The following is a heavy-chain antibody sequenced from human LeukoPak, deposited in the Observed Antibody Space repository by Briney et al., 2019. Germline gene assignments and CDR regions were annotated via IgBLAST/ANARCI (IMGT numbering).Heavy chain of an antibody. CDR1: GFTVSSNY. CDR2: IYSGGTT. V-gene: IGHV3-53*01. D-gene: IGHD6-19*01. Sequence: PGWTLRLSCAASGFTVSSNYRSWVRQAPGKGLEWVSVIYSGGTTYYADSVKGRFTISRDTSKNTMYLQMNSLRAEDTAVYYCARNGYSSGWYRNWGQGTLVTVSS. CDR3: ARNGYSSGWYRN. J-gene: IGHJ4*02.